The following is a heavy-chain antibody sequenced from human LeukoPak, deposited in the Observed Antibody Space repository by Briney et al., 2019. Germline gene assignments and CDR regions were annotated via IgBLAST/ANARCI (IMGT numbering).Heavy chain of an antibody. D-gene: IGHD3-16*01. CDR1: GGTFSSYA. CDR3: ARELVKKGNDPNMGFDY. Sequence: SVKVSCKASGGTFSSYAISWVRQAPGQGLEWMGRIIPIFGIANYAQKFQGRVTITADKSTSTADMELSSLRSEDTAVYYCARELVKKGNDPNMGFDYWGQGTLVTVSS. CDR2: IIPIFGIA. V-gene: IGHV1-69*04. J-gene: IGHJ4*02.